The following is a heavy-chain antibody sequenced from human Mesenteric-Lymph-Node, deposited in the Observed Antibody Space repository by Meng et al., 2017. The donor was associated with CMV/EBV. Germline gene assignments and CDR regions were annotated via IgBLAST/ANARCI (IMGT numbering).Heavy chain of an antibody. CDR1: GFTFSSYA. J-gene: IGHJ6*02. CDR2: IYSGGSST. Sequence: GESLKISCAASGFTFSSYAMSWVRQAPGKGLEWVSVIYSGGSSTYYADSVKGRFTISRDNARNSLYLQMNSLRAEDTAVYYCARSGYSHGMDVWGQGTTVTVSS. D-gene: IGHD3-22*01. CDR3: ARSGYSHGMDV. V-gene: IGHV3-23*03.